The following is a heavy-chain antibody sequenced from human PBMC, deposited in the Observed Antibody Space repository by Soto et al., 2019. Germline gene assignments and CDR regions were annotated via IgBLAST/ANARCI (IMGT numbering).Heavy chain of an antibody. D-gene: IGHD3-16*02. J-gene: IGHJ4*02. CDR1: GGSISNYY. CDR2: IYYSGST. Sequence: PSENLALTCTLSGGSISNYYWSWIRQPPGKGLEWIGYIYYSGSTNYNPSLKSRITISVDTSKNQFSLKVSSVTAADTAVYYCARGPPLDYWGQATLVTLSS. CDR3: ARGPPLDY. V-gene: IGHV4-59*01.